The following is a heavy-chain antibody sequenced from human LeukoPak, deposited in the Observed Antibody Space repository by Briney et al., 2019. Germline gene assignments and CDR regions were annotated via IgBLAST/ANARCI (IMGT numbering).Heavy chain of an antibody. J-gene: IGHJ4*02. D-gene: IGHD1-26*01. V-gene: IGHV4-59*08. Sequence: SETLSLTCTVSGGSISSYYWSWIRQPPGKGLEWIGYIYYSGSTNYNPSLKSRVTISVDTSKNQFSLKLSSVTAADTAVYYCARPSIVGAQFDYWGQGTLVTVSS. CDR2: IYYSGST. CDR1: GGSISSYY. CDR3: ARPSIVGAQFDY.